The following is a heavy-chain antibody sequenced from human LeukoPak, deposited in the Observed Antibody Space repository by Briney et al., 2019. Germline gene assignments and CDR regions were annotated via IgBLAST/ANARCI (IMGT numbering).Heavy chain of an antibody. CDR1: GFTFSSYA. J-gene: IGHJ6*02. CDR2: ISGSGGST. Sequence: GGSLRLSCAASGFTFSSYAMSWVRQAPGKGLEWVSAISGSGGSTYYADSVKGRFTISRDNSKNTLYLQMNSLRAEDTAVYYCAKDLGRIQTYGMDVWGQGTTVAVSS. CDR3: AKDLGRIQTYGMDV. V-gene: IGHV3-23*01.